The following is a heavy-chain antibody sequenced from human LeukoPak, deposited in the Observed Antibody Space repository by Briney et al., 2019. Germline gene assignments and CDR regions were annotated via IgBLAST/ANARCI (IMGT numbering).Heavy chain of an antibody. V-gene: IGHV4-4*02. CDR3: ARAGTTTPNWFDP. CDR1: GGSISSSNW. D-gene: IGHD4-17*01. J-gene: IGHJ5*02. CDR2: IYHSGST. Sequence: SETLSLTCAVSGGSISSSNWWSWVRQPPGKGLEWIGEIYHSGSTNYNPSLKSRVTISVDKSKNQFSLKLSSVTAADTAVYYCARAGTTTPNWFDPWGQGTLVTVSS.